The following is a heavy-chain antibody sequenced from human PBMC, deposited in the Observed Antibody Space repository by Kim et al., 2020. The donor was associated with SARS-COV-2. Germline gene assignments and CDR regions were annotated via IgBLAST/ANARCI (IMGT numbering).Heavy chain of an antibody. J-gene: IGHJ4*02. Sequence: SLKSRVTISVDTSKNQFSLKLSSVTAADTAVYYCARGGVTWFGETEPLGYWGQGTLVTVSS. CDR3: ARGGVTWFGETEPLGY. D-gene: IGHD3-10*01. V-gene: IGHV4-34*01.